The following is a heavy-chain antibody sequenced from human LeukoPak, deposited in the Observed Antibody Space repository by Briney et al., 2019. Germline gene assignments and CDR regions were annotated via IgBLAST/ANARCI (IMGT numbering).Heavy chain of an antibody. CDR3: ARDGTHYDSSGYYVFLDY. J-gene: IGHJ4*02. Sequence: GGSLRLSCAVSGFTFSNYCMSWVRQAPGKGLEWVANIKQDGSKKYYVDSVKGRFTISRDNAKNSLYLQMNSLRADDTAVYYCARDGTHYDSSGYYVFLDYWGQGTLVTVSS. CDR2: IKQDGSKK. CDR1: GFTFSNYC. D-gene: IGHD3-22*01. V-gene: IGHV3-7*01.